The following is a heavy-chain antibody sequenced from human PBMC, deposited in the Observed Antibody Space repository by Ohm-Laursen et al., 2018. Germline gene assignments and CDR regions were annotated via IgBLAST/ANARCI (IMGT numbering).Heavy chain of an antibody. D-gene: IGHD3-16*01. CDR3: ARDVPGIVASRGGG. CDR1: GSTISNNY. J-gene: IGHJ4*02. Sequence: SLRLSCAASGSTISNNYMNWDRQAPGQGPERVSLIYSGGDMFYADSVKGRFTISRDKSKNTLYLQMNSLRVEDTAMYFCARDVPGIVASRGGGWGQGTLVTVSS. V-gene: IGHV3-53*01. CDR2: IYSGGDM.